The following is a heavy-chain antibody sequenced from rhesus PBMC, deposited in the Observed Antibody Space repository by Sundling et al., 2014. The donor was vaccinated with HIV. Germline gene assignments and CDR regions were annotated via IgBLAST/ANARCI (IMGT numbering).Heavy chain of an antibody. J-gene: IGHJ5-1*01. D-gene: IGHD4-23*01. Sequence: QVQLQESGPGLVKPSETLSLNCAVSGGSISESFYWSWIRQSPGKGLEWIGYIYGGGGSTYYNPSLKSRVTISTDTSKNQFSLRLVSVTAADTAVYYCARMGVVNTDNRFDVWGPGVLVTVSS. CDR3: ARMGVVNTDNRFDV. CDR1: GGSISESFY. CDR2: IYGGGGST. V-gene: IGHV4-106*01.